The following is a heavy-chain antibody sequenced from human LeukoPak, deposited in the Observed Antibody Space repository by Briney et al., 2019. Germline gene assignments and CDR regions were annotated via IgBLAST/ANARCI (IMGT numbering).Heavy chain of an antibody. Sequence: GRFTISRDNAKNSLYLQMNSLRDEDTAVYYCAPSSSMDVWGQGTTVTVSS. V-gene: IGHV3-48*02. J-gene: IGHJ6*02. CDR3: APSSSMDV.